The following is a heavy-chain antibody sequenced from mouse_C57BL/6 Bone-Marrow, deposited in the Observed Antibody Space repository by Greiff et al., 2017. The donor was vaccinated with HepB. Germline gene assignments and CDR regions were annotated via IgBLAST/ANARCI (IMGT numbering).Heavy chain of an antibody. V-gene: IGHV1-82*01. D-gene: IGHD1-1*01. CDR2: IYPGDGDT. CDR1: GSSFSSSW. CDR3: ATTVVDY. Sequence: VPLPPSGPALVKPGASVKISFTASGSSFSSSWMNWVKQRPGKGLEWIGRIYPGDGDTNYNGKFKGKATLTADKSSSTAYMQLSSLTSEDSAVYFCATTVVDYWGQGTTLTVSS. J-gene: IGHJ2*01.